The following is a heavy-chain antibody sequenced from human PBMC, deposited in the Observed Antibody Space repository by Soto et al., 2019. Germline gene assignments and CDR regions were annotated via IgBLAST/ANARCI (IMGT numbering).Heavy chain of an antibody. D-gene: IGHD6-13*01. CDR2: ISGSGGST. CDR3: AKDSNGYSSSWRWLDY. CDR1: GFTFSSYA. V-gene: IGHV3-23*01. J-gene: IGHJ4*02. Sequence: EVQLLESGGGLAQPGGSLRLSCAASGFTFSSYAMSWVRQAPGKGLEWVSAISGSGGSTYYAASVKGRFTISRDNSKNTLYLQMNSLRAEDTAVYYCAKDSNGYSSSWRWLDYWGQGTLVTVSS.